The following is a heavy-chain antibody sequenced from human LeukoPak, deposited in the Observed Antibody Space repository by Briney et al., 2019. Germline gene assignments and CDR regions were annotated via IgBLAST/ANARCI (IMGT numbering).Heavy chain of an antibody. CDR1: GDSISRGGYY. J-gene: IGHJ3*02. CDR3: ARLVVFAGAFDI. V-gene: IGHV4-31*03. D-gene: IGHD3-3*01. Sequence: PSETLSLTCTVSGDSISRGGYYWSWIRQHPGKGLEWIGYIYYSGSTYYSPSLKSRVAISLDTSKNQFSLRLGSVTAADTAVYYCARLVVFAGAFDIWGQGTMVTVSS. CDR2: IYYSGST.